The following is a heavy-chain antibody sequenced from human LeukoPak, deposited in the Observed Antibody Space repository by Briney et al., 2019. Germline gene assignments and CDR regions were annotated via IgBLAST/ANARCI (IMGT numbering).Heavy chain of an antibody. V-gene: IGHV4-59*12. CDR2: IYYSGST. Sequence: PSETLSLTCTVSGGSISSYYWSWIRQPPGKGLEWIGSIYYSGSTYYNPSLKSRVTISVDTSKNQFSLKLSSVTAADTAVYYCARDYQPLYFDYWGQGTLVTVSS. CDR3: ARDYQPLYFDY. CDR1: GGSISSYY. J-gene: IGHJ4*02. D-gene: IGHD3-16*02.